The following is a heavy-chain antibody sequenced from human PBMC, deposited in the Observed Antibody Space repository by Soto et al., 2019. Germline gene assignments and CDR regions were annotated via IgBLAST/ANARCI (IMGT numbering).Heavy chain of an antibody. CDR1: GFSLSTSGVG. D-gene: IGHD6-19*01. V-gene: IGHV2-5*01. J-gene: IGHJ4*02. Sequence: QITLKESGPTLVKPTQTLTLTCTFSGFSLSTSGVGVGWIRQPPGKALEWLALIYWNDDKRYSPSLKSRLTITKDTSKNRVDLTMTNMDPVDTATYYCALQGSGWYYFDYWGQGTLVTVSS. CDR2: IYWNDDK. CDR3: ALQGSGWYYFDY.